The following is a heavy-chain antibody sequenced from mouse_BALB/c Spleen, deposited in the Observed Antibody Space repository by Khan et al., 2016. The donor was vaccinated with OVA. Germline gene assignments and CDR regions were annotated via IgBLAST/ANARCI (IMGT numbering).Heavy chain of an antibody. J-gene: IGHJ3*01. CDR2: INPSNGYT. Sequence: VQLQQSGAELARPGASVKMSCKASGYTFTSYTIHWIKLRPGQGLEWIGYINPSNGYTNYNQKFKDKATLTADKSSTTAYMQLSSLTSDDSAVSNCVREGVKYRVAGWFAYWGQGTLVTVSA. CDR1: GYTFTSYT. CDR3: VREGVKYRVAGWFAY. D-gene: IGHD2-14*01. V-gene: IGHV1-4*01.